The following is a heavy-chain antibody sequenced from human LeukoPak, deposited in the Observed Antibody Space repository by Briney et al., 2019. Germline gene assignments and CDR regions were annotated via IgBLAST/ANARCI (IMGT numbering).Heavy chain of an antibody. V-gene: IGHV3-74*01. CDR2: INSDGSTR. CDR1: GFTFSNSW. Sequence: GGSLRLSCAASGFTFSNSWMHWVRQAPGKGLVWVSRINSDGSTRDYADSVRGRFTISRDNAKNTVYLQMNSLRAEDTAVYYCARDLDIVATIVFDYWGQGTLVTVSS. D-gene: IGHD5-12*01. CDR3: ARDLDIVATIVFDY. J-gene: IGHJ4*02.